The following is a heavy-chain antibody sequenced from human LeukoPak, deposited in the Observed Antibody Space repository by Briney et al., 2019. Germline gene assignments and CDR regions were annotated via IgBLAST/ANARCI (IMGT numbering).Heavy chain of an antibody. CDR3: ARDLLTDGGIDV. Sequence: GGSLRLSCAASGFTFSSYAMNWVRQAPGKGLEWVSVIYSGGSTYYADSVKGRFTISRDNSKNTLYLQMNSLRAEDTAVYYCARDLLTDGGIDVWGKGTTVTVSS. CDR1: GFTFSSYA. CDR2: IYSGGST. V-gene: IGHV3-53*01. J-gene: IGHJ6*03. D-gene: IGHD4-23*01.